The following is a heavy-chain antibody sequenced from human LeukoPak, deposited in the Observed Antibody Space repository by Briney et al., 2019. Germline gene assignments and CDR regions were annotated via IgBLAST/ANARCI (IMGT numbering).Heavy chain of an antibody. V-gene: IGHV4-59*08. J-gene: IGHJ4*02. CDR2: IYYSGST. Sequence: SETLSLTCTVSGGSISSYYWSWIRQPPGKGLEWIGYIYYSGSTNYNPSLKSRVTMSVDTSKNQFSLKLSSVTAADTAVYYCASPPSTRGYSYGLVYWGQGTLVTVSS. D-gene: IGHD5-18*01. CDR3: ASPPSTRGYSYGLVY. CDR1: GGSISSYY.